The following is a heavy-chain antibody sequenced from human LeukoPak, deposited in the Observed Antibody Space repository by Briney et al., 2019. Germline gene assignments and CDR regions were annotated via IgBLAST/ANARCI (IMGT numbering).Heavy chain of an antibody. Sequence: SETLSLTCAVYGGSFSGYYWSWIRQPPGKGLEWIGEINHSGSTNYNPSPKSRVTISVDTSKNRFPLKLSSVTAADTAVYYCARGCRRSSWPRGNWFDPWGQGTLVTVSS. CDR1: GGSFSGYY. CDR3: ARGCRRSSWPRGNWFDP. V-gene: IGHV4-34*01. J-gene: IGHJ5*02. D-gene: IGHD6-13*01. CDR2: INHSGST.